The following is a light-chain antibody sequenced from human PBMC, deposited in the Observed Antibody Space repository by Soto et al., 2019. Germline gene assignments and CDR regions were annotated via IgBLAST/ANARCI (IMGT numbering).Light chain of an antibody. V-gene: IGKV3-20*01. CDR1: QSVSSSY. CDR2: GTP. CDR3: QQYGTTPWT. J-gene: IGKJ1*01. Sequence: EIVLTQSPGTLSLSPGERATLSCRASQSVSSSYLAWYQHKPGQAPRLLISGTPSRATGIPDRFSGSGAGTDFTLTISRLEPEDFAVYYCQQYGTTPWTFGQGTKVDIK.